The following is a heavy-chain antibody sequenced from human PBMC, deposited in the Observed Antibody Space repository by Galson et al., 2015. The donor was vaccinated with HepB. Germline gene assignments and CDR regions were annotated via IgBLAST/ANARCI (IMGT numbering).Heavy chain of an antibody. CDR1: GFTFSNYY. Sequence: SLRLSCAASGFTFSNYYMGWIRQAPGKGLEWISHISSRSIYTNYADSVKGRFNISRDNAKNSLFLQLDSLRAEDTALYYCARDGPNYYDGSGQGAFDIWGQGTMATVSS. V-gene: IGHV3-11*06. J-gene: IGHJ3*02. CDR3: ARDGPNYYDGSGQGAFDI. D-gene: IGHD3-22*01. CDR2: ISSRSIYT.